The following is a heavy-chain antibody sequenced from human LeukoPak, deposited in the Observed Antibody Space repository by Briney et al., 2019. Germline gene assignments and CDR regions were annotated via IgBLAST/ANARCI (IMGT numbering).Heavy chain of an antibody. CDR1: VGSISSGCYS. Sequence: PSQTLSLTCAVSVGSISSGCYSWSWIRQPPGRGLEWIGYIYHSGSTYYNPSLKSRVTISVDRSKNQFSLKLSSVTVADTAVYYCARGRDDILTGYSPAFDYWGQGTLVTVSS. CDR2: IYHSGST. J-gene: IGHJ4*02. V-gene: IGHV4-30-2*01. CDR3: ARGRDDILTGYSPAFDY. D-gene: IGHD3-9*01.